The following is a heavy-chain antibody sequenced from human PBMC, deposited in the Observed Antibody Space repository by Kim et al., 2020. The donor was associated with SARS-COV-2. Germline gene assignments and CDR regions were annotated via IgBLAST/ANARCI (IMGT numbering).Heavy chain of an antibody. D-gene: IGHD2-15*01. CDR3: AKRGIDAFDI. J-gene: IGHJ3*02. V-gene: IGHV3-23*01. CDR2: ST. Sequence: STYYADAVKGRFTNSRDNSKNTLYLQMNSLRAEDTAVYYCAKRGIDAFDIWGQGTMVTVSS.